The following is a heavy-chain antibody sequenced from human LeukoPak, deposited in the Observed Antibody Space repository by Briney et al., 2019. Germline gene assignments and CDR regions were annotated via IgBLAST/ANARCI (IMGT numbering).Heavy chain of an antibody. V-gene: IGHV3-30*04. D-gene: IGHD3-10*01. CDR2: ISYDGSNK. Sequence: GGFLRLSCAASGFTFSSYAMHWVRQAPGKGLEWVAVISYDGSNKYYADSVKGRFTISRDNSKNTLYLQMNSLRAEDTAVYYCARDARNGSGSYYNVTPGAFDIWGQGTMVTVSS. CDR1: GFTFSSYA. CDR3: ARDARNGSGSYYNVTPGAFDI. J-gene: IGHJ3*02.